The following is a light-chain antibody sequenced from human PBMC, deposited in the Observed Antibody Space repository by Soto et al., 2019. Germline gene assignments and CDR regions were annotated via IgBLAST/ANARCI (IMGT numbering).Light chain of an antibody. CDR1: SRDIGEYNY. V-gene: IGLV2-14*03. CDR3: SSYTRSSTLVV. Sequence: QSALTQPASVSGSLGQSITISCTGTSRDIGEYNYVSWYQQHPGKAPKLMIFDVSNRPSGVSNRFSGSKSGITASLTISGLQAEDEADYYCSSYTRSSTLVVFGGGTKLTVL. CDR2: DVS. J-gene: IGLJ2*01.